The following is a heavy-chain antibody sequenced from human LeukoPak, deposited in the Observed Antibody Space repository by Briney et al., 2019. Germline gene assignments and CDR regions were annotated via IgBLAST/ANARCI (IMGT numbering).Heavy chain of an antibody. V-gene: IGHV4-34*01. CDR2: INHSGST. CDR3: ARGAPDAFDI. J-gene: IGHJ3*02. Sequence: SETLSLTCAVYGGSFCGYYWSWIRQPPWKGLEWIGEINHSGSTNYNPSLKSRVTISLDTSKNQFSLKLRSVTAADTAVYYCARGAPDAFDIWGQGTMVTVSS. CDR1: GGSFCGYY.